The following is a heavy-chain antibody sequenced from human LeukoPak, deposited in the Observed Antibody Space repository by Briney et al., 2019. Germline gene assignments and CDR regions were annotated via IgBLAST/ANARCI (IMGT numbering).Heavy chain of an antibody. D-gene: IGHD3-22*01. J-gene: IGHJ4*02. Sequence: GGSLRPSCAASGFTFDDYAMHWVRQAPGKGLEWVSGISWNSGSIGYADSVKGRFTISRDNAKNSLYLQMNSLRAEDTALYYCAKGGYYDSSGYYYMDAFDYWGQGTLVTVSS. CDR2: ISWNSGSI. CDR1: GFTFDDYA. CDR3: AKGGYYDSSGYYYMDAFDY. V-gene: IGHV3-9*01.